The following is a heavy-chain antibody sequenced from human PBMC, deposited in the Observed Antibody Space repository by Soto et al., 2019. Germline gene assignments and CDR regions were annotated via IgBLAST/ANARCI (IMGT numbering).Heavy chain of an antibody. V-gene: IGHV1-69*01. Sequence: QVQVVQSGVEVRRPGSSVKVSCKASGDTFKNCVISWVRQAPGQGLEWMGGIMPLSGTTDFAQRFQGILTITTDESTTTAYMELSRLRSEDTATYYCAAELGFGKLSVVWGQGTTVIVSS. CDR3: AAELGFGKLSVV. D-gene: IGHD3-10*01. CDR2: IMPLSGTT. CDR1: GDTFKNCV. J-gene: IGHJ6*02.